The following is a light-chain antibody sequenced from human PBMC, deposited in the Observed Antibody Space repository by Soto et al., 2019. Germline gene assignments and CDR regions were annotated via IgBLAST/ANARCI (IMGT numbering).Light chain of an antibody. V-gene: IGLV2-14*01. CDR2: EVS. Sequence: QSALTQPASVSGSPGQSITISCTGTSSDIGAYKYVSWYQQHPGKAPKLMIYEVSNRPSGVSNRFSGSKSGNTASLTISGLQAEDEADYYCSSYTSSSTHNYVFGTGTKLTVL. CDR1: SSDIGAYKY. J-gene: IGLJ1*01. CDR3: SSYTSSSTHNYV.